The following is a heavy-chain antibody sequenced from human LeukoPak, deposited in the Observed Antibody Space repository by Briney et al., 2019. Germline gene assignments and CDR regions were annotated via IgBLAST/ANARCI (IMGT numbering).Heavy chain of an antibody. Sequence: GGSLRLSCAASGFTFSDYYMSWIRQAPGKGLEWVSYISSSGSTIYYADSVKGRFTISRDNAKNSLYLQMNSLRAEDTAVYYCARHDSSGYYYGWFDPWGQGTLVTVSS. V-gene: IGHV3-11*04. J-gene: IGHJ5*02. D-gene: IGHD3-22*01. CDR3: ARHDSSGYYYGWFDP. CDR2: ISSSGSTI. CDR1: GFTFSDYY.